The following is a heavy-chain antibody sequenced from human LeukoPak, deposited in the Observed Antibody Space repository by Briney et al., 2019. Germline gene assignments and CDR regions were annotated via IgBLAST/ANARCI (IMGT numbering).Heavy chain of an antibody. Sequence: GGPLRLSCAASGFTFSSYSMNWVRQAPWKGLDWGSYISNSGSIIYYADSVKGRFTIARDNAKDSLYLQMNSLRAEDTALYYCARRDCDTIKCRGSNWFDPWGQGTLVSVSS. J-gene: IGHJ5*02. CDR2: ISNSGSII. CDR1: GFTFSSYS. CDR3: ARRDCDTIKCRGSNWFDP. V-gene: IGHV3-48*01. D-gene: IGHD3-22*01.